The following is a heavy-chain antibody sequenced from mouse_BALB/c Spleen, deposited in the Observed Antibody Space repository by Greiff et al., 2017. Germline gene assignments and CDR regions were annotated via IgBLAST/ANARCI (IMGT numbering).Heavy chain of an antibody. CDR1: GYSITSGYY. D-gene: IGHD1-1*02. J-gene: IGHJ3*01. Sequence: DVKLVESGPGLVKPSQSLSLTCSVTGYSITSGYYWNWIRQFPGNKLEWMGYISYDGSNNYNPSLKNRISITRDTSKNQFFLKLNSVTTEDTATYYCARVWDHYGGGFAYWGQGTLVTVSA. V-gene: IGHV3-6*02. CDR3: ARVWDHYGGGFAY. CDR2: ISYDGSN.